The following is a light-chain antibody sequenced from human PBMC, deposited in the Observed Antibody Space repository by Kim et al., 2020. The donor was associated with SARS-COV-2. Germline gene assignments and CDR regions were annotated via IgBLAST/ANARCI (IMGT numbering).Light chain of an antibody. J-gene: IGLJ2*01. Sequence: GQTVRITCQGDSLRSYYASWYQHKPGPAPVLVIYGKNNRPSGIPDRFSGSSSGNTASLTITGAQAEDEADYYCNSRDSSGNHHVVFGGGTQLTVL. CDR3: NSRDSSGNHHVV. V-gene: IGLV3-19*01. CDR2: GKN. CDR1: SLRSYY.